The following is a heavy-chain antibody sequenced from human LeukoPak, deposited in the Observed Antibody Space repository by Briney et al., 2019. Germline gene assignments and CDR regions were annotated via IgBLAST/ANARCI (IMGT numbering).Heavy chain of an antibody. CDR2: IIPILGIA. V-gene: IGHV1-69*04. Sequence: GASVKVSCKASGGTFSSYAISWVRQAPGQGLEWMGRIIPILGIANYAQKFQGRVTITADKSTSTAYMELSSLRSEDTAVYYCARDGGDGYNFGGFDYWGQGTLVTVSS. J-gene: IGHJ4*02. CDR1: GGTFSSYA. CDR3: ARDGGDGYNFGGFDY. D-gene: IGHD5-24*01.